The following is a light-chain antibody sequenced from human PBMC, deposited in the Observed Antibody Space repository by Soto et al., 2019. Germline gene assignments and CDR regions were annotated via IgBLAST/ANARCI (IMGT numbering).Light chain of an antibody. J-gene: IGKJ4*01. CDR2: AAS. V-gene: IGKV1-39*01. CDR1: QSISNS. Sequence: DIQMTKSPSSLSASVGHIVTITCVASQSISNSLNWYHHKPGNDPKLLIYAASSLQSGVPSRFSGSGSGTDFTLTISSLQPADFATYYCQQTNITPLTFGGGTKVDIK. CDR3: QQTNITPLT.